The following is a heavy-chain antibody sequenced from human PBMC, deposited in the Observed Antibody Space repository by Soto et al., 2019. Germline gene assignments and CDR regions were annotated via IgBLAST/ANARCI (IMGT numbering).Heavy chain of an antibody. CDR2: ISGSGGST. CDR3: AKSFSSSWINGLDY. D-gene: IGHD6-13*01. J-gene: IGHJ4*02. CDR1: GFTFSSYA. V-gene: IGHV3-23*01. Sequence: GGSLRLSCAASGFTFSSYAMSWVRQAPGKGLEWVSAISGSGGSTYYADSVKGRFTISRDNSKNTLYLQMNSLRAEDTAVYYRAKSFSSSWINGLDYWGQGTLVTVSS.